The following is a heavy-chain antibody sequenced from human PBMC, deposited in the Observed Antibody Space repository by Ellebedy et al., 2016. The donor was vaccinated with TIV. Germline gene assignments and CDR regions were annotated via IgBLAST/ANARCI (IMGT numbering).Heavy chain of an antibody. CDR2: IKQDGSER. V-gene: IGHV3-7*01. J-gene: IGHJ4*02. D-gene: IGHD6-19*01. Sequence: GGSLRLSCAASGFTFSNYWMSWVRQAPGRGLEWVANIKQDGSERYYVDSVKGRFAISRDNAKNSLYLQMNSLGDEDTAVYYCARDQWLGRTYYFDYWGQGTLVTVSS. CDR3: ARDQWLGRTYYFDY. CDR1: GFTFSNYW.